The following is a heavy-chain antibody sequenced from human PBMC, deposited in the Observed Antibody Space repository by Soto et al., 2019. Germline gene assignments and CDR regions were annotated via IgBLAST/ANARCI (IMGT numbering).Heavy chain of an antibody. V-gene: IGHV3-48*02. J-gene: IGHJ4*02. CDR2: ISGSSTTI. D-gene: IGHD3-9*01. Sequence: GGSLRLSCAASGFTFSIFSMNWVRRAPGKGLEWVSHISGSSTTICYADSVKGRFTISRDNAKNSLYLQMNSLRDEDTAVYYCARERHIDRDAHYFDSWGQGALVTVSS. CDR1: GFTFSIFS. CDR3: ARERHIDRDAHYFDS.